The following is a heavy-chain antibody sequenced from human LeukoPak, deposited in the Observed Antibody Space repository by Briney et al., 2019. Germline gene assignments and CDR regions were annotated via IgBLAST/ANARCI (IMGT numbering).Heavy chain of an antibody. J-gene: IGHJ4*02. CDR2: INPSGGST. CDR1: GYTFTSYY. V-gene: IGHV1-46*01. CDR3: ARDLVGATLDY. D-gene: IGHD1-26*01. Sequence: VASVKVSCKASGYTFTSYYMHWVRQAPGQGLEWMGIINPSGGSTSYAQKFQGRVTMTRDMSTSTVYMELSSLRSEDTAVYYCARDLVGATLDYWGQGTMVTVSS.